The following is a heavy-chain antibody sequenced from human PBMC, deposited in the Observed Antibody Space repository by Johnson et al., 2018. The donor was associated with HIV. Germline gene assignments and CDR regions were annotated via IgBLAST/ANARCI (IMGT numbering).Heavy chain of an antibody. Sequence: QMLLVESGGGVVQPGRSLRLSCAASGFTFSSYGMHWFRQAPGKGLEWVAGLSYDGRNKSYEDSVKGRFPIYRDNSKNTLYLQMNSLRAEDTAVYYCAKGLGRAAAGTRNAFDIWGQGTMVIVSS. D-gene: IGHD6-13*01. CDR1: GFTFSSYG. V-gene: IGHV3-30*18. CDR2: LSYDGRNK. CDR3: AKGLGRAAAGTRNAFDI. J-gene: IGHJ3*02.